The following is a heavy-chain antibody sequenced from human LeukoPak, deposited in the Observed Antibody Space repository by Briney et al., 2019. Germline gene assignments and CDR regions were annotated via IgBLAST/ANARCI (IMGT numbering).Heavy chain of an antibody. J-gene: IGHJ4*02. CDR2: IYTSGST. CDR1: GGSISSGSYY. D-gene: IGHD1-26*01. V-gene: IGHV4-61*02. CDR3: ARDHVGYFDY. Sequence: PSETLSLTCTVSGGSISSGSYYWSWIRQPAGKGLEWIGRIYTSGSTNYNPSLKSRVTISVDTSKNQFSLKLSSVTAADTAVYYCARDHVGYFDYWGQGTLVTVSS.